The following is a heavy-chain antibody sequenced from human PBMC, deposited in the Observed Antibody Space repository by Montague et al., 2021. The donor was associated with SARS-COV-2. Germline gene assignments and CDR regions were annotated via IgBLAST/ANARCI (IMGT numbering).Heavy chain of an antibody. CDR2: IYYSGST. Sequence: SETLSLTCTVSGGSISSSSYYWGWIRHPPGKGLEWIGSIYYSGSTYYNPSLKSRVTISVDTPRNQLSLKLSSVTAADTAVYSCAIFPTSYYYDSEAAPATPDALDIWGQGTMVTVSS. V-gene: IGHV4-39*01. D-gene: IGHD3-22*01. CDR1: GGSISSSSYY. J-gene: IGHJ3*02. CDR3: AIFPTSYYYDSEAAPATPDALDI.